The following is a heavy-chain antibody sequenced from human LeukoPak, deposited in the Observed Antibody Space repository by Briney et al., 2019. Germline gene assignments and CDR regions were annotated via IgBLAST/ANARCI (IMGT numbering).Heavy chain of an antibody. CDR3: AKDVVGQQWPENY. CDR1: GFTFSTYW. CDR2: INSDGSDT. Sequence: GGSLRLSCAASGFTFSTYWMHWVRQAPGKGLVWVSRINSDGSDTSYADSVKGRFTISRDNAKNTLYLQMNSLRAEDTAVYFCAKDVVGQQWPENYWGQGTLVTVSS. J-gene: IGHJ4*02. D-gene: IGHD6-19*01. V-gene: IGHV3-74*01.